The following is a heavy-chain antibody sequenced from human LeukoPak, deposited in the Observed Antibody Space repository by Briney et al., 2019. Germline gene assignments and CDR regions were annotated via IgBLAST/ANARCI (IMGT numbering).Heavy chain of an antibody. J-gene: IGHJ4*02. V-gene: IGHV1-69*05. CDR1: GGTFSSYA. D-gene: IGHD3-22*01. CDR3: AGDSSGYYFDY. CDR2: IIPIFGTA. Sequence: GSSVKVSCKASGGTFSSYAISWVRQAPGQGLEWMGRIIPIFGTANYAQKFQGRVTITTGESTSTAYMELSSQRSEDTAVYYCAGDSSGYYFDYWGQGTLVTVSS.